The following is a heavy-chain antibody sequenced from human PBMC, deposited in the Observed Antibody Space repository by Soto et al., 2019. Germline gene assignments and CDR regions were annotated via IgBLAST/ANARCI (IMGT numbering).Heavy chain of an antibody. CDR3: AKEEILWEQLVHRPFDY. CDR1: GFTFSSYG. J-gene: IGHJ4*02. D-gene: IGHD6-13*01. V-gene: IGHV3-30*18. Sequence: GGSLRLSCAASGFTFSSYGMHWVRQAPGKGLEWVAVISYDGSNKYYADSVKGRFTISRDNSKNTLYLQMNSLRAEDTAVYYCAKEEILWEQLVHRPFDYWGQGTLVTVSS. CDR2: ISYDGSNK.